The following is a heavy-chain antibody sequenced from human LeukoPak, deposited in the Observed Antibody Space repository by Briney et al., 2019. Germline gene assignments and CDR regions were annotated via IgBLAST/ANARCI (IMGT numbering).Heavy chain of an antibody. V-gene: IGHV1-2*02. CDR1: GYTFTGYY. J-gene: IGHJ4*02. Sequence: GASVKVSCKASGYTFTGYYMHWVRQAPGQGLEWMGWINPNSGRTNYAQKFQGRVTMTRDTSISTAYMELSRLRSDDTAVYYCARDPARNYFDYWGQGTLVTVSS. CDR2: INPNSGRT. CDR3: ARDPARNYFDY. D-gene: IGHD6-6*01.